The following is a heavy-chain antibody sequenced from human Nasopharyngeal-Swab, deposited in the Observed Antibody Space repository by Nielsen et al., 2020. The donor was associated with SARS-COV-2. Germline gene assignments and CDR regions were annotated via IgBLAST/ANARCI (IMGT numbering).Heavy chain of an antibody. D-gene: IGHD3-9*01. J-gene: IGHJ4*02. CDR1: GFTFSSYS. CDR3: ARVAPKYYDILTGYTRQYYFDY. V-gene: IGHV3-48*04. Sequence: GESLKISCAASGFTFSSYSMNWVRQAPGKGLEWVSYISSSGSTIYYADSVKGRFTISRDNAKNSLYLQMNSLRAEDTAVYYCARVAPKYYDILTGYTRQYYFDYWGQGTLVTVSS. CDR2: ISSSGSTI.